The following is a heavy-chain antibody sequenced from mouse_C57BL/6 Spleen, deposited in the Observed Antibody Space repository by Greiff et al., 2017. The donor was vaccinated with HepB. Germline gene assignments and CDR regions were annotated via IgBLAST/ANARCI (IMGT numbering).Heavy chain of an antibody. CDR2: INPNNGGT. CDR3: ARCSYGSSPYAMDY. V-gene: IGHV1-26*01. J-gene: IGHJ4*01. D-gene: IGHD1-1*01. Sequence: VQLQQSGPELVKPGASVKISCKASGYTFTDYYMNWVKQSHGKSLEWIGDINPNNGGTSYNQKFKGKATLTVDKSSSTAYMELRSLTSEDSAVYYCARCSYGSSPYAMDYWGQGTSVTVSS. CDR1: GYTFTDYY.